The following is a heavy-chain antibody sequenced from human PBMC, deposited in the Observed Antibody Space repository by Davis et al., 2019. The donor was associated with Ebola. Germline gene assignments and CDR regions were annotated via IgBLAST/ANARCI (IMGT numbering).Heavy chain of an antibody. CDR1: GFTFSSYW. CDR3: ARDRGVGAKPHYYYYAMDV. D-gene: IGHD1-26*01. V-gene: IGHV3-7*03. Sequence: GESLKISCAASGFTFSSYWMSWVRQGPGKGLEWVANIRQDGSEKYYVDSVKGRFTISRDNAKNSLYLQMNSLRAEDTAVYYCARDRGVGAKPHYYYYAMDVWGQGTTVTVSS. J-gene: IGHJ6*02. CDR2: IRQDGSEK.